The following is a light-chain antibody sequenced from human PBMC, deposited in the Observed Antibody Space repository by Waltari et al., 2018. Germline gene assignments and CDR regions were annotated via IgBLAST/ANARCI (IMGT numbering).Light chain of an antibody. V-gene: IGLV7-46*01. J-gene: IGLJ2*01. CDR1: QS. CDR3: LLSYGGTVL. Sequence: QSPFWYQQRPGQAPRTLIYHATTRHLWTPARFSGSLLGGKAALTLSGAQPEDDADYYCLLSYGGTVLFGGGTKLTVL. CDR2: HAT.